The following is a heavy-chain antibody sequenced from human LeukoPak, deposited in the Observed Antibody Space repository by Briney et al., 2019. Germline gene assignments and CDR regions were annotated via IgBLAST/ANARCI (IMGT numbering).Heavy chain of an antibody. D-gene: IGHD3-22*01. CDR2: INHSGST. V-gene: IGHV4-34*01. CDR1: GGSFSGYY. Sequence: SETLSLTCAVYGGSFSGYYWSWSRQPPGKGLEWIGEINHSGSTNYNPSLKSRVTISVDTSKNQFSLKLSSVTAADTAVYYCARDGNHYYHSKGRNRLTSNWFDPWGQGTLVTVSS. J-gene: IGHJ5*02. CDR3: ARDGNHYYHSKGRNRLTSNWFDP.